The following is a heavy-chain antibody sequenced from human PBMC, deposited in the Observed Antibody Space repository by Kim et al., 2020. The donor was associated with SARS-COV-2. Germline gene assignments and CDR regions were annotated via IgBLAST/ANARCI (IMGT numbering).Heavy chain of an antibody. CDR2: ISSSSSYI. CDR3: ARDRFLNDFWRIVGYGMDV. V-gene: IGHV3-21*01. Sequence: GGSLRLSCAASGFTFSSYSMNWVRQAPGKGLEWVSSISSSSSYIYYADSVKGRFTISRDNAKNSLYLQMNSLRAEDTAVYYCARDRFLNDFWRIVGYGMDVWGQGTTVTVSS. J-gene: IGHJ6*02. D-gene: IGHD3-3*01. CDR1: GFTFSSYS.